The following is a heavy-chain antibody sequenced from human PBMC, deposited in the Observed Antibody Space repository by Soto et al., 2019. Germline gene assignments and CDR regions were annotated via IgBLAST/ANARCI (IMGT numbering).Heavy chain of an antibody. CDR2: ISTYTGNT. CDR1: GYTFTSYY. D-gene: IGHD3-10*01. CDR3: ARGYYYGSGRPTPGGMDV. Sequence: GASVKVSCKASGYTFTSYYMHWVRQAPGQGLEWMGWISTYTGNTNYAQKLQGRVTMTTDTSTSTAYMELRSLRSDDTAVYYCARGYYYGSGRPTPGGMDVWGQGTTVTVSS. J-gene: IGHJ6*02. V-gene: IGHV1-18*04.